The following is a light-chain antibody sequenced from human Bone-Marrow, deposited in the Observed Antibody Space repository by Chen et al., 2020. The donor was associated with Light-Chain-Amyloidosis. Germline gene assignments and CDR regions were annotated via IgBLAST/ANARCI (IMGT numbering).Light chain of an antibody. CDR1: NIGSTS. V-gene: IGLV3-21*02. Sequence: SYVLTQPSSVSVAPGQTATIACGGNNIGSTSVHWYQQTPGQAPLLVVYDDSDRPSGIPERLAGTNSGNTATLNISRVEAGDEADYYWQVWDRSSDRPVCGGGTKLTVL. J-gene: IGLJ3*02. CDR3: QVWDRSSDRPV. CDR2: DDS.